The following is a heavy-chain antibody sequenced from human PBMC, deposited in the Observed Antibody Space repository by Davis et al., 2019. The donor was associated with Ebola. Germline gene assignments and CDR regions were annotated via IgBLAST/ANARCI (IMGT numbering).Heavy chain of an antibody. J-gene: IGHJ4*02. CDR3: TGTVTTIDY. CDR2: ISSSGSCI. CDR1: GFTFNSYS. D-gene: IGHD4-17*01. Sequence: GESLKISCAASGFTFNSYSMNWVRQAPGKGLEWVSSISSSGSCIYYADSVKGRFTSYRDNSKNTLYLQMNSLRAEDKAVDYCTGTVTTIDYWGQGTLVTVSS. V-gene: IGHV3-21*01.